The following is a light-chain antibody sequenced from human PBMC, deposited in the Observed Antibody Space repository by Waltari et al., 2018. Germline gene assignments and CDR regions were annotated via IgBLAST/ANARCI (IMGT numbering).Light chain of an antibody. CDR3: QKYGSLPAT. Sequence: EILMTQSPGTLPLYTGERATPPCRASQSISRFLAWYQQKPGQAPRLLFYDASTRATGIPDRFSGSGSGTDFILTISRLEPEDIAVYYCQKYGSLPATFGQGTKVEIK. CDR2: DAS. J-gene: IGKJ1*01. V-gene: IGKV3-20*01. CDR1: QSISRF.